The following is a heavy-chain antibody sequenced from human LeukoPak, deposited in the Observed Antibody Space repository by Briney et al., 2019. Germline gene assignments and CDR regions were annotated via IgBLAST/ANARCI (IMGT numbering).Heavy chain of an antibody. CDR2: ISAYNGDT. D-gene: IGHD2-15*01. CDR1: GYTFTSYG. Sequence: ASVKVSCKASGYTFTSYGISWVRQAPGQGLERMGWISAYNGDTDYAQKLQGRVTMTTDTSTSTAYMELRSLRSDDTAVYYCARGYCSGGSCSSFDYWGQGTLVTVSS. CDR3: ARGYCSGGSCSSFDY. V-gene: IGHV1-18*01. J-gene: IGHJ4*02.